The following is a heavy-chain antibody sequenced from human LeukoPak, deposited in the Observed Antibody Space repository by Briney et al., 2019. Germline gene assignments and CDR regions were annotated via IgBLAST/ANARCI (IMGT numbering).Heavy chain of an antibody. CDR3: VRDLSRVVVVPAAISGHNWFDP. CDR2: INPNSGGT. V-gene: IGHV1-2*02. J-gene: IGHJ5*02. Sequence: ASVKVSCKASGYTFTGYYMHWVRQAPGQGLEWMGWINPNSGGTNYAQKFQGRVTMTRDTSISTAYMELSRLRSDDTAVYYCVRDLSRVVVVPAAISGHNWFDPWGQGTLVTVSS. CDR1: GYTFTGYY. D-gene: IGHD2-2*02.